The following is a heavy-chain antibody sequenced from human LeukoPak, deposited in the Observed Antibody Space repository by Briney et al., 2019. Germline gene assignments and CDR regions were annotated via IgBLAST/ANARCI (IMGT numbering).Heavy chain of an antibody. J-gene: IGHJ4*02. Sequence: ASVKVSCKASGGTFSSYAISWVRQAPGQGLEWMGGIIPILGTANYAQKFQGRVTITADESTSTAYMELSSLRSEDTAVYYCARAISYYGSGFVPAGSYYFVYWGQGTLVTVSS. CDR3: ARAISYYGSGFVPAGSYYFVY. D-gene: IGHD3-10*01. CDR1: GGTFSSYA. V-gene: IGHV1-69*13. CDR2: IIPILGTA.